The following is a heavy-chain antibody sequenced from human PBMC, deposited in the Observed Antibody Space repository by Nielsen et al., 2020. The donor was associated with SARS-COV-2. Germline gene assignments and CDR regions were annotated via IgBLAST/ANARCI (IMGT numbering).Heavy chain of an antibody. J-gene: IGHJ4*02. D-gene: IGHD3-22*01. CDR2: INSDGSEK. CDR1: GFTLSGYW. Sequence: GESLKISCAASGFTLSGYWMSWVRQAPGEGLEWVANINSDGSEKQYVDSVRGRFTMSRDNAENTLYLQMNSLRADDTAVYYCVRVRDDGYYYDTGPFDYWGQGTLVTVSS. V-gene: IGHV3-7*02. CDR3: VRVRDDGYYYDTGPFDY.